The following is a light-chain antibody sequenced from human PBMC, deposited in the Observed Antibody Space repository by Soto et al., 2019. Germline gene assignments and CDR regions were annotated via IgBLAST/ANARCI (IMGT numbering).Light chain of an antibody. J-gene: IGKJ2*01. CDR3: QQYGTSPYT. V-gene: IGKV3D-20*01. CDR1: QSVVGRY. Sequence: EIGLTQSPATLSLSPGERATLSCGASQSVVGRYIAWEQQKPGLAPRLLIYDASSRATGIPDRFSGSGSGTDFSLTIARLEPEDFAVYYLQQYGTSPYTFGQGTKLEIK. CDR2: DAS.